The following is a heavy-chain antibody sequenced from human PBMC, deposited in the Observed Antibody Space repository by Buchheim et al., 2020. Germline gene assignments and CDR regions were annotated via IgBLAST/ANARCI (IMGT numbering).Heavy chain of an antibody. V-gene: IGHV3-23*01. CDR2: IRGDGGAT. CDR3: AKSEYSDLYYSYYMDV. CDR1: GFTFSNYA. Sequence: EVQLLESGGGLVQPGGSLRLSCAASGFTFSNYAMTWVRQAPGKGLEWVSAIRGDGGATYYADSVKGRFTIPRDNSQNTLYLQMNSLRAEDTGIYYCAKSEYSDLYYSYYMDVWGKGTT. J-gene: IGHJ6*03. D-gene: IGHD5-12*01.